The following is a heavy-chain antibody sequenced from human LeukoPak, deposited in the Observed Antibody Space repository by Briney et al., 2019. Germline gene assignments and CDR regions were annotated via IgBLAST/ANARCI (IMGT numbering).Heavy chain of an antibody. V-gene: IGHV5-51*01. CDR3: ARVPATVTTVGAFDI. CDR1: GYRFTSYW. J-gene: IGHJ3*02. CDR2: IYPGVSDT. Sequence: GESLKISCKGSGYRFTSYWIGWVRQMPGKGLEWMGIIYPGVSDTRYSPSFQGQVTISADKSISTAYLQWSSLKASDTAMYYCARVPATVTTVGAFDIWGQGTMVTVSS. D-gene: IGHD4-17*01.